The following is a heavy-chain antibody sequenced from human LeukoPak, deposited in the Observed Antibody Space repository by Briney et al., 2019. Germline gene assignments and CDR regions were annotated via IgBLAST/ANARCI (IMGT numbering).Heavy chain of an antibody. D-gene: IGHD3-16*01. J-gene: IGHJ5*02. CDR3: ARDQGPRGEWFDP. CDR2: MYTTGST. CDR1: GGSISSGSYY. V-gene: IGHV4-61*02. Sequence: PSETLSLTCTVSGGSISSGSYYWRWIRQPAGKGLEYIGRMYTTGSTNYNPSLKSRVTISVDTSKNQFSLKLTSVTAADTAVYYCARDQGPRGEWFDPWGQGNLVTVSS.